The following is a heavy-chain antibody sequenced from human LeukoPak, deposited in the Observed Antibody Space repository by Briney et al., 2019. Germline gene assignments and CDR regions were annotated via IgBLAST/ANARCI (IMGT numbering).Heavy chain of an antibody. CDR3: ARGPDCSSTSCHYYYYYIDV. J-gene: IGHJ6*03. Sequence: GASVKVSCKASGSTFSSYAISWVRQAPGQGLEWMGGIIPIFGTANYAQKFQGRVTITTDESTSTDYMELSSLRSEETAVYYCARGPDCSSTSCHYYYYYIDVWRKGTTVTVSS. CDR2: IIPIFGTA. V-gene: IGHV1-69*05. CDR1: GSTFSSYA. D-gene: IGHD2-2*01.